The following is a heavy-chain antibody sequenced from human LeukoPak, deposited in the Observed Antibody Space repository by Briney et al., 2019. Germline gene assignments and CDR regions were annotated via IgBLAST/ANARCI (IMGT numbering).Heavy chain of an antibody. CDR2: INHSGST. CDR3: ARGRMVQDSPGYYLDY. D-gene: IGHD3-10*01. V-gene: IGHV4-34*01. J-gene: IGHJ4*02. Sequence: SETLSLTCAVYGESFSGYYWSWIRKPPGKGLEWIGEINHSGSTNYNPSLKSRVTISVDTSKHQFSLKLSSVTAADTAVYDCARGRMVQDSPGYYLDYWGQGTLVTVSS. CDR1: GESFSGYY.